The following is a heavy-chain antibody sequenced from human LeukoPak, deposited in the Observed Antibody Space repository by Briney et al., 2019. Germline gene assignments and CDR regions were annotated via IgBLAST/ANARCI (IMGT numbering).Heavy chain of an antibody. CDR1: GFTFSEYY. CDR3: AKGAVAGGPLSGYYMDV. D-gene: IGHD6-19*01. Sequence: GGSLRLSCAASGFTFSEYYMSWIRQAPGKGLEWVSYISSSGSTIYFADSVKGRFTISRDNAKNSLYLQMNSLRAEDTAVYYCAKGAVAGGPLSGYYMDVWGKGTTVTVSS. V-gene: IGHV3-11*01. CDR2: ISSSGSTI. J-gene: IGHJ6*03.